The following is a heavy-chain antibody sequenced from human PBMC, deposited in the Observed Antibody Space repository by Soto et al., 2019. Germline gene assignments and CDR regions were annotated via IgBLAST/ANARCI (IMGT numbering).Heavy chain of an antibody. V-gene: IGHV4-31*03. CDR3: ARVQTTVTTYFFDY. D-gene: IGHD4-17*01. J-gene: IGHJ4*02. CDR2: IFYSGTT. CDR1: DGAITSPAHY. Sequence: QVQLQESGPGLVKPSQTLSLTCTVSDGAITSPAHYWSWIRQLPGKGLEWIAYIFYSGTTYYSPSLQSRTTISIATSKNQFSLKLSSVTAADTAVYYCARVQTTVTTYFFDYWGQGTLVTVSS.